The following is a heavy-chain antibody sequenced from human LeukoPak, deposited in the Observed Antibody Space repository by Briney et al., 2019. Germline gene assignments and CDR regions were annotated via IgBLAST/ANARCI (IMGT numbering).Heavy chain of an antibody. CDR3: ARTGEISSSPREFQH. J-gene: IGHJ1*01. CDR1: GGTFSSYA. D-gene: IGHD6-13*01. CDR2: IIPIFGTA. V-gene: IGHV1-69*13. Sequence: SVKVSCKASGGTFSSYAISWVRQAPGQGLEWMGGIIPIFGTANYAQKFQGRVTITADESTSTAYMELSSLRSDDTAVYYCARTGEISSSPREFQHWGQGTLVTVSS.